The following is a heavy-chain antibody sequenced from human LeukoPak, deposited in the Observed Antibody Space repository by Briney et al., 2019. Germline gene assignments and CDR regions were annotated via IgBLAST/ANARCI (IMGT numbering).Heavy chain of an antibody. CDR2: ISHSGRTI. CDR1: GFTFSDYY. Sequence: GGSPRLSCAASGFTFSDYYMSWIRQAPGKGLEWVSYISHSGRTIYYADSVKGRFTISRDNAKNSLFLQMNSLRAEDTAVYYCARDTSWVTMVRGVKDYWGQGTLVTVSS. J-gene: IGHJ4*02. CDR3: ARDTSWVTMVRGVKDY. V-gene: IGHV3-11*01. D-gene: IGHD3-10*01.